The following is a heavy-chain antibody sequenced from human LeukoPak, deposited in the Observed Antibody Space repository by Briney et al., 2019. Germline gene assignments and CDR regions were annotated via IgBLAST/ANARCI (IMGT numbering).Heavy chain of an antibody. CDR2: IYYSGST. J-gene: IGHJ4*02. CDR3: ARENVRKFDY. V-gene: IGHV4-39*07. Sequence: SETLSLTCTVSGGSISSSSYYWGWIRQPPGKGLEWIGSIYYSGSTYYNPSLKSRVTISVDTSKNRFSLKLSSVTAADTAVYYCARENVRKFDYWGQGTLVTVSS. CDR1: GGSISSSSYY. D-gene: IGHD1-1*01.